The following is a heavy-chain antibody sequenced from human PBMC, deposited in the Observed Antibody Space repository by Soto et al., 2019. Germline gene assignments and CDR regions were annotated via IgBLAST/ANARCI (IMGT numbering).Heavy chain of an antibody. D-gene: IGHD1-26*01. CDR3: AKRPRALLTFDY. Sequence: EVQLVESGGDLVQPGGSLRLSCAASGFTFSSHWMHWVRQAPGKGLEWVSSISDSGGTSYYADSVKGRFTISRDNSKNTLYLQMNSLRAEDTAIYYCAKRPRALLTFDYWGQGTLVTVSS. CDR2: ISDSGGTS. V-gene: IGHV3-23*04. CDR1: GFTFSSHW. J-gene: IGHJ4*02.